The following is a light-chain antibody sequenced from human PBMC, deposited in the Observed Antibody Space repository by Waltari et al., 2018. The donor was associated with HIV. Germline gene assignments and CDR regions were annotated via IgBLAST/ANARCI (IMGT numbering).Light chain of an antibody. CDR2: DAS. V-gene: IGKV1-33*01. CDR3: QHYDNLLWT. CDR1: QDINNY. Sequence: DLQMTQSPSSLSASVGDRVTITCRASQDINNYLNWYQQKPGKAPKLLIYDASNLETGVPSRFTGSGSGTDFTFTISSLQPEDIATCYCQHYDNLLWTFGQGTKMEIK. J-gene: IGKJ1*01.